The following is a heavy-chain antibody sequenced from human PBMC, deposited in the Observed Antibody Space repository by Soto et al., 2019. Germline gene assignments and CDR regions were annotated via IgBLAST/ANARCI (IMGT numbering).Heavy chain of an antibody. CDR1: GFSFVSYW. V-gene: IGHV3-74*01. CDR2: INGNADNS. CDR3: VRDFRGAVAGSEFDH. J-gene: IGHJ4*02. Sequence: PGGSLRLSCAAYGFSFVSYWMHWVRQVPGEGLAWVSRINGNADNSDYADSVKGRFTISRDNAMNRLYLQMDSLRADDTGVYYCVRDFRGAVAGSEFDHWGQGTLVTVSS. D-gene: IGHD6-19*01.